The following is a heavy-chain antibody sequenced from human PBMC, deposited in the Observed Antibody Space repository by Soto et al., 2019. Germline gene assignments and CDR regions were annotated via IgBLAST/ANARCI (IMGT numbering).Heavy chain of an antibody. CDR1: GFTFSDYY. Sequence: QMQLVQSGGGLVKPGGSLTLSCKASGFTFSDYYMIWVRQTPGKGLEWLSYISDSGSTIYYADSVRARFTIFRENAANSVYLQLEGLTDGDPAFYYCARGGSGWTRGGWLGPWGQGSLVTVSS. CDR3: ARGGSGWTRGGWLGP. CDR2: ISDSGSTI. J-gene: IGHJ5*02. V-gene: IGHV3-11*01. D-gene: IGHD6-25*01.